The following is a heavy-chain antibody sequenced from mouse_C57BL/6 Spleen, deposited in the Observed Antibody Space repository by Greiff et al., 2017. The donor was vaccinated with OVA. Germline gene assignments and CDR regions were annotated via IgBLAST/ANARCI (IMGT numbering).Heavy chain of an antibody. CDR1: GFTFTDYY. D-gene: IGHD1-1*01. CDR2: IRNKANGYTT. Sequence: EVKLEESGGGLVQPGGSLSLSCAASGFTFTDYYMSWVRQPPGKALEWLGFIRNKANGYTTEYSASVKGRFTISRDNSQSILYLQMNALRAEDSATYYCASYGSSHWYFDVWGTGTTVTVSS. V-gene: IGHV7-3*01. CDR3: ASYGSSHWYFDV. J-gene: IGHJ1*03.